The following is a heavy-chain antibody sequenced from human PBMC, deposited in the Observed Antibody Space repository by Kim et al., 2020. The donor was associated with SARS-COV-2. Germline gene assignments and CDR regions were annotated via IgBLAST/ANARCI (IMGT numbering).Heavy chain of an antibody. CDR1: GFTFSSYA. J-gene: IGHJ6*02. CDR2: ISYDGSNK. Sequence: GGSLRLSCAASGFTFSSYAMHWVRQAPGKGLEWVAVISYDGSNKYYADSVKGRFTISRDNSKNTLYLQMNSLRAEDTAVYYCAREGRSAYYYYYGMDVWGQGTTVTVSS. CDR3: AREGRSAYYYYYGMDV. D-gene: IGHD1-26*01. V-gene: IGHV3-30*04.